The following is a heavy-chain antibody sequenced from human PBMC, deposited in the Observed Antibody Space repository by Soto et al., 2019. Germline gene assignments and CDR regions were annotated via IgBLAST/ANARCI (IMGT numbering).Heavy chain of an antibody. V-gene: IGHV3-53*04. CDR3: ARVVGGSYYDY. CDR2: IYSGGST. Sequence: EVQLVESGGGLVQPGGSLRLSCAASGFTVSSNYMSWVRQAPGKGLEWVSVIYSGGSTYYANSVKGRFTISRHNSKNTLYLQMNSLRAEDTAVYYCARVVGGSYYDYWGQGTLVTVSS. J-gene: IGHJ4*02. CDR1: GFTVSSNY. D-gene: IGHD1-26*01.